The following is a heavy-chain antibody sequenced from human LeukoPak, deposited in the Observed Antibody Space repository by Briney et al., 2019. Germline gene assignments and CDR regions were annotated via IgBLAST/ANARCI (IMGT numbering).Heavy chain of an antibody. CDR2: INPNSGGT. Sequence: GASVTVSCKASGYTFTGYYMHWVRQAPGQGLEWMGWINPNSGGTNYAQKFQGRVTMTRDTSISTAYMELSRLRSDDTAVYYCARDPAITMVRGVIVRYFDYWGQGTLVTVSS. V-gene: IGHV1-2*02. D-gene: IGHD3-10*01. J-gene: IGHJ4*02. CDR1: GYTFTGYY. CDR3: ARDPAITMVRGVIVRYFDY.